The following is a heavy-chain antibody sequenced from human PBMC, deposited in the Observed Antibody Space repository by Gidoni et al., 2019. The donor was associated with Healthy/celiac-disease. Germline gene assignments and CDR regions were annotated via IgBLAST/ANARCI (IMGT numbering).Heavy chain of an antibody. CDR1: GGSISSSGYY. CDR3: ARLWGYYDSSGYWGH. V-gene: IGHV4-39*01. J-gene: IGHJ4*02. Sequence: QLQLQESIPGLVQPSEHLSLTCTVSGGSISSSGYYWGWIRQPPGKGLEWIGTIYYSGSTYYNPSLKSRVTISVDTSKNQFSRKLSSVTAEDTAVYYCARLWGYYDSSGYWGHWGQGTLVTVSS. D-gene: IGHD3-22*01. CDR2: IYYSGST.